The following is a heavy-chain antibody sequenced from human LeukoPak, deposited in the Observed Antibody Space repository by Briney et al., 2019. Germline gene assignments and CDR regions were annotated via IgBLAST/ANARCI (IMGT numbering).Heavy chain of an antibody. CDR2: INPKNGGS. CDR3: ATTDDYGVLPGFDY. D-gene: IGHD4-17*01. V-gene: IGHV1-2*02. Sequence: PGASVKVSCKASGYTFTGCYMHWVRQAPGQGLEWVGWINPKNGGSNYAQKFQGRVTMTRNTSISTAYMELSSLRSEDTAVYYCATTDDYGVLPGFDYWGQGTLVTVSS. CDR1: GYTFTGCY. J-gene: IGHJ4*02.